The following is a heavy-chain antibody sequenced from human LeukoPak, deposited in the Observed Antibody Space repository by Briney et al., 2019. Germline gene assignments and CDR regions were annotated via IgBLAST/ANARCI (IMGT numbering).Heavy chain of an antibody. CDR3: ARDIDDTGFDY. D-gene: IGHD3-22*01. V-gene: IGHV3-21*01. J-gene: IGHJ4*02. Sequence: GGSLRLSCAAYGFTFSSYSMNWVRQAPGKGLEWVSSISSSSSYIYYADSVKGRFTISRDNAKNSLYLQMNSLRAEDTAVYYCARDIDDTGFDYWGQGTLVTVSS. CDR2: ISSSSSYI. CDR1: GFTFSSYS.